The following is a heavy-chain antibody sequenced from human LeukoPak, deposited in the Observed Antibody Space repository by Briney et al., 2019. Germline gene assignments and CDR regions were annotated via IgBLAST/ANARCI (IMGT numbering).Heavy chain of an antibody. CDR1: GFTFSSYS. V-gene: IGHV3-48*04. D-gene: IGHD6-19*01. J-gene: IGHJ4*02. Sequence: PGRSLRLSCAASGFTFSSYSMNWVRQAPGKGLEWVSYISSSSSTIYYADSVKGRFTISRDNAKNSLYLQMNSPRAEDTAVYYCAREIAVNYWGQGTLVTVSS. CDR3: AREIAVNY. CDR2: ISSSSSTI.